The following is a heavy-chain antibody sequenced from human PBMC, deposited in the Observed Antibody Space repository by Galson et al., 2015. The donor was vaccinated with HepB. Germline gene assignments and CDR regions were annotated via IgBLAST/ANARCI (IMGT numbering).Heavy chain of an antibody. Sequence: SETLSLTCAVYGGSFSGYYWSWIRQPPGKGLEWIGEINHSGSTNYNPSLKSRVTISVDTSKNQFSLKLSSVTAADTAVYYCARGLKSGIAAAGAFDIWGQGTMVTVSS. CDR2: INHSGST. CDR1: GGSFSGYY. CDR3: ARGLKSGIAAAGAFDI. J-gene: IGHJ3*02. D-gene: IGHD6-13*01. V-gene: IGHV4-34*01.